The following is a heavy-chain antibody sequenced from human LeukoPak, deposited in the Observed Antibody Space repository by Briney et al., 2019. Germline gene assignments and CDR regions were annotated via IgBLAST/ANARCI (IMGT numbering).Heavy chain of an antibody. D-gene: IGHD5-12*01. Sequence: SETLSLTCTVSGGSISSYYWSWIRQPPGKGLEWIGYTYYSGSTNYNPSLKSRVTISVDTSKNQFSLKLSSVTAADTAVYYCARRVNSGYDDYWGQGTLVTVSS. CDR3: ARRVNSGYDDY. V-gene: IGHV4-59*08. CDR2: TYYSGST. J-gene: IGHJ4*02. CDR1: GGSISSYY.